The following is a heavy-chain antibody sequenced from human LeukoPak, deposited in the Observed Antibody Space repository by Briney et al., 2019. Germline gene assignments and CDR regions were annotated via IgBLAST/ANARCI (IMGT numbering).Heavy chain of an antibody. CDR1: GFTFSNAW. CDR2: IKSNIDGGTT. CDR3: SSYKGDV. J-gene: IGHJ6*04. D-gene: IGHD3-10*01. V-gene: IGHV3-15*01. Sequence: PGGSLRLSCAASGFTFSNAWMSWVRQAPGKGLEWVGRIKSNIDGGTTDHAAPVKGRFTISRDDSKNTLYLQMNSLKTEDTAVYYCSSYKGDVWGKGTTVTVSS.